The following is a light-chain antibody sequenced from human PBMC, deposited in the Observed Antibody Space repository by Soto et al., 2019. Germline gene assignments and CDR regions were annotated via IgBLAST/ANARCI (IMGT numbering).Light chain of an antibody. V-gene: IGKV3-11*01. CDR1: QTLRGRY. J-gene: IGKJ4*01. CDR3: QQRGNWPS. Sequence: EIVLTQSPGTLSLSPGERATLSCRASQTLRGRYLAWYQQKPGQAPRLLIYDASNRATGIPARFSGSGSGTDFTLTISSLEPEDFAVYYCQQRGNWPSFGGGTKVDIK. CDR2: DAS.